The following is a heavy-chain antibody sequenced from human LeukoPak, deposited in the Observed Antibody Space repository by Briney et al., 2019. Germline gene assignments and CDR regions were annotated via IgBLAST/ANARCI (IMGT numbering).Heavy chain of an antibody. D-gene: IGHD3-10*02. V-gene: IGHV3-11*04. CDR1: GFTFSNYY. CDR3: AELGITMIGGV. J-gene: IGHJ6*04. CDR2: ISSSGDMK. Sequence: PGGSLRLSCAASGFTFSNYYMSWIRQAPGKGLEWLSYISSSGDMKYYSDSVKGRFTTSRDNAKNSLYLQMNSLRAEDTAVYYCAELGITMIGGVWGKGTTVTISS.